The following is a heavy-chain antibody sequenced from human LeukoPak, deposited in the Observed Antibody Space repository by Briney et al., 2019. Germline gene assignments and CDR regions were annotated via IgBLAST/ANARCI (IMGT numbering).Heavy chain of an antibody. CDR3: ARHVPVGYCSGGSCYSYYYYGMDV. D-gene: IGHD2-15*01. Sequence: SETLSLTCAVYGGSFSGYYWSWIRQPPGKGLEWIGYTYYSGSTNYNPSLKSRVTISVDTSKNQFSLKLSSVTAADTAVYYCARHVPVGYCSGGSCYSYYYYGMDVWGQGTTVTVSS. J-gene: IGHJ6*02. CDR2: TYYSGST. V-gene: IGHV4-59*08. CDR1: GGSFSGYY.